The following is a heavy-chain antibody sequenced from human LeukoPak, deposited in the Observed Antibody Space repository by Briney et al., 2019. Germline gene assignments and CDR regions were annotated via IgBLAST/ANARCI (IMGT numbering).Heavy chain of an antibody. CDR1: GGSISNSDYY. CDR3: ARAIAAAGTFDY. D-gene: IGHD6-13*01. CDR2: INYRGNT. V-gene: IGHV4-39*07. Sequence: SETLSLTCTVSGGSISNSDYYWDWIRQPPGKGLEWIGSINYRGNTYYKPSLESRVTISVDTSKNQFSLKLSSVTAADTAVYYCARAIAAAGTFDYWGQGTLVTVSS. J-gene: IGHJ4*02.